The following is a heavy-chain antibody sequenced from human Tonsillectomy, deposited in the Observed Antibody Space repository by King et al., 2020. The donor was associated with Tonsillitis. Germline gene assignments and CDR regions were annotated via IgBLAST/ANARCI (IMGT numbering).Heavy chain of an antibody. CDR3: SRDALQLADISDC. CDR2: INPNSGGA. CDR1: GYTFTGYY. J-gene: IGHJ4*02. V-gene: IGHV1-2*02. Sequence: QLVQSGAEVKKPGASVKVSCKASGYTFTGYYMHWVRQAPGQGLEWMGWINPNSGGANSAQKFQGRVTMTRATSISTAYMEMSRLRSDATAVYYCSRDALQLADISDCWGQGTLVTVSS. D-gene: IGHD5-24*01.